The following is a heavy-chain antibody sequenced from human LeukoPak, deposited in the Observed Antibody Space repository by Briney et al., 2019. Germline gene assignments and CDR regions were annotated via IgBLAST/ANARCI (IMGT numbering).Heavy chain of an antibody. Sequence: GESLKISCKGSGYSFTSYWIGWVRQMPGKGLEWMGIIYPGDSDTRYSPSFQGQVTISADKSISTAYLQWSSLKASDTAMYYCARHREGRGYSYGPYGAFDIWGQGTMVTVSS. CDR1: GYSFTSYW. CDR2: IYPGDSDT. V-gene: IGHV5-51*01. CDR3: ARHREGRGYSYGPYGAFDI. D-gene: IGHD5-18*01. J-gene: IGHJ3*02.